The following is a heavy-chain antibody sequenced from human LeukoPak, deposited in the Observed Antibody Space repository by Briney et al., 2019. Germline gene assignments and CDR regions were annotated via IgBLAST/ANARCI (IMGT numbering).Heavy chain of an antibody. CDR1: GFSLSTSGVG. D-gene: IGHD2-2*01. V-gene: IGHV2-5*02. CDR3: AHTDCSSTSCYANWFDP. CDR2: IYWDDDK. Sequence: SGPTLVNPTQTLTLTCTFSGFSLSTSGVGVGWIRQPPGKALEWLALIYWDDDKRYIPSLKSRLTITKDTSKNQVVLTMTNMDPVDTATYYCAHTDCSSTSCYANWFDPWGQGTLVTVSS. J-gene: IGHJ5*02.